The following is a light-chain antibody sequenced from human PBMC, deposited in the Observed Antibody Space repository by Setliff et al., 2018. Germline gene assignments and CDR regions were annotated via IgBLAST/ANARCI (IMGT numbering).Light chain of an antibody. CDR2: WAS. J-gene: IGKJ1*01. Sequence: DIVMTQSPDSLAVSLGERATINCKSSQSVLYSSDNQNYLAWYQQKPGQPPNLLIAWASVREPGVPDRFSGSGSGTDFTLTISSLQAEDVAVYYCQQYYTTPQTFGQGTKVDLK. V-gene: IGKV4-1*01. CDR3: QQYYTTPQT. CDR1: QSVLYSSDNQNY.